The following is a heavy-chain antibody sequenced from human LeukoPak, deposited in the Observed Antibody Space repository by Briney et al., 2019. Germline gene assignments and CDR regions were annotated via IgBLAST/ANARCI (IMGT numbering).Heavy chain of an antibody. CDR2: INHSGST. CDR1: GGSFSGYY. D-gene: IGHD3-10*01. J-gene: IGHJ4*02. V-gene: IGHV4-34*01. Sequence: PSETLPLTCAVYGGSFSGYYWSWLRQPPGKGLEWIGEINHSGSTNYNPSLKSRVTISVDTSKSQFSLKLSSVTAADTAVYYCARGRSHYYGSGSYYTYWGQGTLVTVSS. CDR3: ARGRSHYYGSGSYYTY.